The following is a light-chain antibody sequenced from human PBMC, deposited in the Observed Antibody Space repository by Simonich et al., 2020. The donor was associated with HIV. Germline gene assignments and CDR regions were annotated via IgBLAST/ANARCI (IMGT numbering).Light chain of an antibody. J-gene: IGLJ1*01. CDR3: CSYAGSSTFYV. Sequence: QSALTQPASVSGSPGQSITISCTGTSSDVGSYNLFSWYQQHPGKAPKLMMYEDIKRPSGVSNRFSGSKSGNTASLTISGLQAEDEADYYCCSYAGSSTFYVFGTGTKVTVL. CDR2: EDI. V-gene: IGLV2-23*02. CDR1: SSDVGSYNL.